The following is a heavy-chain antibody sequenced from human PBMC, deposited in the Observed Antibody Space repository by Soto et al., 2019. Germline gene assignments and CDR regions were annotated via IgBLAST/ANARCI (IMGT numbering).Heavy chain of an antibody. D-gene: IGHD3-22*01. CDR3: AREGGDSGGYYQ. J-gene: IGHJ4*02. Sequence: QVQLVQSGAEVKKPGSSVKVSCKASGGTFSSYTISWVRQAPGQGLEWMGRIIPILGIANYAQKFQGRVTITADKATSTAYMELSSLRSEDTAVYYCAREGGDSGGYYQWGQGTLVTVSS. V-gene: IGHV1-69*08. CDR2: IIPILGIA. CDR1: GGTFSSYT.